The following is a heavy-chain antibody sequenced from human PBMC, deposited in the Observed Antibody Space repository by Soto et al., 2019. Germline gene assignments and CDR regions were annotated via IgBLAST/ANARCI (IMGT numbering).Heavy chain of an antibody. CDR1: GGSVSSCCNY. CDR2: IHNSGST. J-gene: IGHJ4*02. V-gene: IGHV4-39*01. Sequence: QPQLQESGPGLVKPSETLSLTCTVSGGSVSSCCNYWGWVRQPPGKGLEWIGSIHNSGSTSYNPSLKSRVTISVDTPKNQFSLNLTSVTAADTAVYYCTRGLSSPSATGIRGQGTLVTVSS. CDR3: TRGLSSPSATGI. D-gene: IGHD6-6*01.